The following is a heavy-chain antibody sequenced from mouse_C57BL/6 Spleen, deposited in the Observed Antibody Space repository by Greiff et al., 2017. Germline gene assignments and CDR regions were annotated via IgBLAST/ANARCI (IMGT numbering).Heavy chain of an antibody. CDR2: INPSTGGT. Sequence: VQLQQSGPELVKPGASVKISCKASGYSFTGYYMNWVKQSPEKSLEWIGEINPSTGGTTYNQKFKAKATLTVDKSSSTAYMQLKSLTSEDSAVYYCARGDGNYDFDYWGQGTTLTVSS. CDR3: ARGDGNYDFDY. J-gene: IGHJ2*01. V-gene: IGHV1-42*01. D-gene: IGHD2-1*01. CDR1: GYSFTGYY.